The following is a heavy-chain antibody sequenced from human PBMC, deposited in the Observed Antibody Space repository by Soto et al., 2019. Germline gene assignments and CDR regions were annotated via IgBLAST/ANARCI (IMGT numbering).Heavy chain of an antibody. J-gene: IGHJ5*02. CDR3: ARRTYRGCDSGWFDL. CDR1: GGSISSGVYS. V-gene: IGHV4-30-2*01. CDR2: IYHIGSD. Sequence: TLCLTCAVSGGSISSGVYSWSWIRHRPGIGLEWIVYIYHIGSDYYNPSLKSRVTISVYRSNNLFSLKMRSVSAADTAMYYCARRTYRGCDSGWFDLWGRG. D-gene: IGHD5-12*01.